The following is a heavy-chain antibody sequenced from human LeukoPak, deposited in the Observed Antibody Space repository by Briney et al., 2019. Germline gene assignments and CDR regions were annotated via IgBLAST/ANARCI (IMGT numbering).Heavy chain of an antibody. Sequence: SETLSLTCTVSGGSISSGGYYWSWIRQHPGKGLEWIGYIYYSGSTYYNPSLKSRVTISVDTSKNQFSLKLSSVTAADTAVYYCARVSKQQLVYYWGQGTLVTVSS. V-gene: IGHV4-31*03. CDR2: IYYSGST. D-gene: IGHD6-13*01. CDR1: GGSISSGGYY. J-gene: IGHJ4*02. CDR3: ARVSKQQLVYY.